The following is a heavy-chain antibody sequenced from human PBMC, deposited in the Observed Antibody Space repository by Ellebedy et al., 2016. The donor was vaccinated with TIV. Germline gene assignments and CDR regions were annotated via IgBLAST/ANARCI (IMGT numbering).Heavy chain of an antibody. V-gene: IGHV3-66*01. CDR2: MYSGGST. CDR1: GSTVGDYY. CDR3: VRAGFRIRGVTFDY. D-gene: IGHD3-10*01. Sequence: GGSLRLXXLVSGSTVGDYYMNWVRQAPGQGPEWVSMMYSGGSTYYLDSVKGRFTISRDPSTNTVFLQMNSLRVEDSAVYYCVRAGFRIRGVTFDYWGQGSLVTVSS. J-gene: IGHJ4*02.